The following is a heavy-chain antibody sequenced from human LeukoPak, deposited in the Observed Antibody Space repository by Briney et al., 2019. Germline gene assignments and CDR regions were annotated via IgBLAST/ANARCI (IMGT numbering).Heavy chain of an antibody. CDR3: AKAFRGLREYYYYMDV. Sequence: GGSLRLSCAASGFTFSNYAMSWVRQAPGKGLEWVSAISGSAVTTYYGDSVKGRFTISRDNYKNTLYLQMNSLRAEDTDVYYCAKAFRGLREYYYYMDVWGKGTTVTVSS. D-gene: IGHD3-16*01. CDR2: ISGSAVTT. J-gene: IGHJ6*03. CDR1: GFTFSNYA. V-gene: IGHV3-23*01.